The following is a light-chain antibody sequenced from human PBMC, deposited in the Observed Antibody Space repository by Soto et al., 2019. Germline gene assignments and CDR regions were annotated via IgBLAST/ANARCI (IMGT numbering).Light chain of an antibody. CDR1: QCVSNNY. CDR3: QQYGSSPGT. Sequence: EIVVTQSPATLSLYSGERETLSCSFSQCVSNNYLAWYQQKPGQAPRLLIYGASSRATGIPDRFSGSGSGTDFTLTISRLEPEDFAVYYCQQYGSSPGTFGQGTKVDI. J-gene: IGKJ1*01. V-gene: IGKV3-20*01. CDR2: GAS.